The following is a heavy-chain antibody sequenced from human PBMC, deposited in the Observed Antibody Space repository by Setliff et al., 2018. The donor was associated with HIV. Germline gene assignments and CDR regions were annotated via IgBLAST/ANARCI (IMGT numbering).Heavy chain of an antibody. CDR1: GDSISSSAYY. V-gene: IGHV3-11*01. J-gene: IGHJ3*02. Sequence: LSLTCTVSGDSISSSAYYWGWIRQPPGKGLEWVSYISSSGITMYYADSVKGRFTISRDNAKNSLYLQMNSLRAEDMALYYCSEADLLYVPRAFDIWGQGTMVTVPS. CDR3: SEADLLYVPRAFDI. D-gene: IGHD2-2*02. CDR2: ISSSGITM.